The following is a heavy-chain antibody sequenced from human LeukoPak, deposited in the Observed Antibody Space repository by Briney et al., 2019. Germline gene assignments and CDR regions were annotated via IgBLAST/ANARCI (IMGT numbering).Heavy chain of an antibody. CDR3: ARDVGNGWYNFDY. D-gene: IGHD6-19*01. CDR2: IHPSGSST. V-gene: IGHV1-46*01. CDR1: GYTFTGYY. J-gene: IGHJ4*02. Sequence: ASVKVSCKASGYTFTGYYMHWVRQAPGRGLEWMGTIHPSGSSTSYAQKFQGRVTMTRDTSTSTVYMELSSLRSEDTAVYYCARDVGNGWYNFDYWGQGTLVTVSS.